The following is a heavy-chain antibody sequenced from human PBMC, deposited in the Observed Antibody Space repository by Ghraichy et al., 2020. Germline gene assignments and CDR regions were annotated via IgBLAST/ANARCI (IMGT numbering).Heavy chain of an antibody. J-gene: IGHJ4*02. Sequence: LSLTCAASGFTFSSYSMNWVRQAPGKGLEWVSSISSSSSYIYYADSVKGRFTISRDNAKNSLYLQMNSLRAEDTAVYYCAREEREGWELLRAYYFDYWGQGTLVTVSS. CDR3: AREEREGWELLRAYYFDY. V-gene: IGHV3-21*01. CDR1: GFTFSSYS. D-gene: IGHD1-26*01. CDR2: ISSSSSYI.